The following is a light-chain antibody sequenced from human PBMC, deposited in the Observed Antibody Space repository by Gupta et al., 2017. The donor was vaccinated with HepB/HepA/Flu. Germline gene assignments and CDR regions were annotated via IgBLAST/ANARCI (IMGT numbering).Light chain of an antibody. CDR1: QSVLYSSNNKNY. J-gene: IGKJ4*01. V-gene: IGKV4-1*01. Sequence: IVLTQHPDSLAASPGERATINCKSSQSVLYSSNNKNYLAWYQQKPGQPPKLLIYWASTRESGVPDRFSGSGSGTDFTLTISSLQAEDVAVYYCQQYSSTPLTFGGGTKVEIK. CDR3: QQYSSTPLT. CDR2: WAS.